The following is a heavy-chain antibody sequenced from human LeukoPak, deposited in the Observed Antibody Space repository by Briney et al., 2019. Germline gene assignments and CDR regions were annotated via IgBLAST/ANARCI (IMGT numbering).Heavy chain of an antibody. CDR1: GFTFSDYY. V-gene: IGHV3-23*01. J-gene: IGHJ4*02. Sequence: GALRLSCAASGFTFSDYYMSWIRQAPGKGLEWISAISGSGGSTYYADSVKGRFTISRDNSKNTLYLQMNSPRAEDTAVYYCAKGARRNYGDYDYWGQGTLVTVSS. CDR2: ISGSGGST. CDR3: AKGARRNYGDYDY. D-gene: IGHD4-17*01.